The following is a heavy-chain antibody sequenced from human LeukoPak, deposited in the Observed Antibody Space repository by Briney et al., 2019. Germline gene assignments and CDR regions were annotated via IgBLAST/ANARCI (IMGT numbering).Heavy chain of an antibody. J-gene: IGHJ2*01. Sequence: GGSLRLSCAASGFTFSSYWMHWVRQAPGKGLEWVAFIRYDGSNKYYADSVKGRFTISRDNSKNTLYLQMNSLRAEDTAVYYCAKAPGAVATPYWYFNLWGRGTLVTVSS. CDR3: AKAPGAVATPYWYFNL. D-gene: IGHD6-19*01. V-gene: IGHV3-30*02. CDR1: GFTFSSYW. CDR2: IRYDGSNK.